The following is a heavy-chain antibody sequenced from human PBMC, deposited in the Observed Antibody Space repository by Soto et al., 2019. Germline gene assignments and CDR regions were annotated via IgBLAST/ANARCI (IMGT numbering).Heavy chain of an antibody. CDR3: ARMVYYDSHRTNDY. J-gene: IGHJ4*02. CDR1: GFTFSSYS. CDR2: ISSSSSTI. Sequence: EVQLVESGGGLVQPGGSLRLSCAASGFTFSSYSMNWVRQAPGKGLEWVSYISSSSSTIYYADSVKGRFTISRDNAKNSMYLQMNSLRDEDTAVYDCARMVYYDSHRTNDYWGQGTLVTVSS. V-gene: IGHV3-48*02. D-gene: IGHD3-22*01.